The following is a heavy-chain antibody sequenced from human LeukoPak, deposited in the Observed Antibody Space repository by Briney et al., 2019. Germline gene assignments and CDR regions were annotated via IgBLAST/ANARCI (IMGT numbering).Heavy chain of an antibody. Sequence: GGSLRLSCAASGFAFSSYGMHWVRQAPGKGLEWVAFIRYDGSNKYYADSVKGRFTISRDNSKNTLYLQMNSLRAEDTAVYYCAKDRVVVNWRGAALDYWGQGTLVTVSS. V-gene: IGHV3-30*02. J-gene: IGHJ4*02. CDR2: IRYDGSNK. CDR3: AKDRVVVNWRGAALDY. CDR1: GFAFSSYG. D-gene: IGHD2-15*01.